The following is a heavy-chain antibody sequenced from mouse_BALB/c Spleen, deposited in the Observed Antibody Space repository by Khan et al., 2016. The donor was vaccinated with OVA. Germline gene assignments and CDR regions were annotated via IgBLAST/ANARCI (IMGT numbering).Heavy chain of an antibody. Sequence: VQLQQPGAELARPGASVKMSCKASGYTFTSYSMHWIKQRPGQGLEWIGNINPSNAYTNYNQKFKDKATLTADKSSSTAYMQLSSLTSEDSAVYYCATDFHFYGSRGALDYWGQGTSVTVSS. J-gene: IGHJ4*01. D-gene: IGHD1-1*01. V-gene: IGHV1-4*01. CDR2: INPSNAYT. CDR3: ATDFHFYGSRGALDY. CDR1: GYTFTSYS.